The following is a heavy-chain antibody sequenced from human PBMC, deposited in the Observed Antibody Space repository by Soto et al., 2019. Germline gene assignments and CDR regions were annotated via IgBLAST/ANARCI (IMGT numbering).Heavy chain of an antibody. V-gene: IGHV4-39*01. CDR2: INYAGNT. CDR1: GGSISSSSYY. D-gene: IGHD3-10*01. Sequence: QVQLQESGPGLVKPSETLSLTCTVCGGSISSSSYYWGWIRQPPGKGMEWIGAINYAGNTNYNWSLKSRVTIYADTPKNQFSLTLSSVTAADTAVYYCAARLRVNTYGWVSWIHPWGQGTLISVSS. CDR3: AARLRVNTYGWVSWIHP. J-gene: IGHJ5*02.